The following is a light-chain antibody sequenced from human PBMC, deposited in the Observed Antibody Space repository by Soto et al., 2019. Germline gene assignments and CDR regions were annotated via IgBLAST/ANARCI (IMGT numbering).Light chain of an antibody. CDR3: EEYDNLPFT. V-gene: IGKV1-33*01. CDR2: DAS. J-gene: IGKJ3*01. Sequence: DIQMTQSPSSLSASVGDRVTITCQASQDISNYLNRYQQKPGKAPKLLIYDASNVETGVPSRFSGSGSGTDFTFTTSSLQPEDIATYYCEEYDNLPFTFGTGTKVDIK. CDR1: QDISNY.